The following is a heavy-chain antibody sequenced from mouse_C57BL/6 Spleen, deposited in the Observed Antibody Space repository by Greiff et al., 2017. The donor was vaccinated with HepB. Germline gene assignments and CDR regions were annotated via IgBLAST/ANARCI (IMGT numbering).Heavy chain of an antibody. CDR2: IDPSDSYT. V-gene: IGHV1-69*01. Sequence: QVQLQQSGAELVMPGASVKLSCKASGYTFTSYWMHWVKQRPGQGLEWIGEIDPSDSYTNYNQKFKGKSTLTVDKSSSTAYMQLSSLTSEDSAVYYCARRGPYYYGSSHWYFDVWGTGTTVTVSS. CDR1: GYTFTSYW. CDR3: ARRGPYYYGSSHWYFDV. J-gene: IGHJ1*03. D-gene: IGHD1-1*01.